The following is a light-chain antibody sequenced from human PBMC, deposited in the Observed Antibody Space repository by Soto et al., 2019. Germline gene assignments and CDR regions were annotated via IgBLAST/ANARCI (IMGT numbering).Light chain of an antibody. V-gene: IGKV2-28*01. CDR1: QSLLHSNGYNY. Sequence: DIVMTQSPLSLPVTPGEPASISCRSSQSLLHSNGYNYLDWYLQKPGQSPQLLIYLGSNRASGVPDRFRGTGSGTDFTLKISRVEADDVGVYYCMQALQAAQLTLGGGTQVEIK. J-gene: IGKJ4*01. CDR2: LGS. CDR3: MQALQAAQLT.